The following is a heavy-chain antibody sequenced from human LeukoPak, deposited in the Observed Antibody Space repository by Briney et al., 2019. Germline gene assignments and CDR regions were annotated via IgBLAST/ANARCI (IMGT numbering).Heavy chain of an antibody. CDR1: GYTFTGYY. D-gene: IGHD3-16*01. CDR2: INPNSGGT. Sequence: ASVTVSCKASGYTFTGYYMHWVRQAPGQGLEWMGWINPNSGGTNYAQKFQGRVTMTRDTSISTAYMELSRLRSDDTAVYYCAREGGIRSAGLRDYWGQGTLVTVSS. J-gene: IGHJ4*02. CDR3: AREGGIRSAGLRDY. V-gene: IGHV1-2*02.